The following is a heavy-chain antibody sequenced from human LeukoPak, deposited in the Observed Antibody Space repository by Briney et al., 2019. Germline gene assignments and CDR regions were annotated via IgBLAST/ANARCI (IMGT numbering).Heavy chain of an antibody. Sequence: GGSLRLPCAASGFTFSSYAMSWVRQAPGKGLEWVSGISGSGGSTYYANSVKGRFTISRDNSKNTLYLQMNSLRAEDTAVYYCAKALGGYDCWGQGTLVTVSS. D-gene: IGHD5-12*01. CDR2: ISGSGGST. V-gene: IGHV3-23*01. CDR1: GFTFSSYA. CDR3: AKALGGYDC. J-gene: IGHJ4*02.